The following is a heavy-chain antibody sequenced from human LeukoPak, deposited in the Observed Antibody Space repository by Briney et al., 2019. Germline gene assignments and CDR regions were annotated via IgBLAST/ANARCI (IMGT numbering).Heavy chain of an antibody. V-gene: IGHV1-69*06. J-gene: IGHJ5*02. CDR1: GGTFRSYA. D-gene: IGHD3-10*01. Sequence: ASVKVSCKASGGTFRSYAISWVRQAPGQGLEWMGGIIPIFGTANYAQKFQGRVTITADRSTSTAYMELSSLRSEDTAVYYCARGTITMVRGVIPWFDPWGQGTLVTVSS. CDR3: ARGTITMVRGVIPWFDP. CDR2: IIPIFGTA.